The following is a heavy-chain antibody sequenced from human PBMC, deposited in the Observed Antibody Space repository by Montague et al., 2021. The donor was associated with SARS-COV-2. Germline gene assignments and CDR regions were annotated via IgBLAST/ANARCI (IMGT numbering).Heavy chain of an antibody. CDR2: ISDSGST. CDR3: ARHYSATLPAVY. D-gene: IGHD2-15*01. Sequence: SETLSLTCAVSGGSISSFYWRWFRQPPGKGLEWIGYISDSGSTNYNPSLTSRVTMSVDTSKNQFSLKVNPVTAADTAVYYCARHYSATLPAVYWGQGTLVTVSS. CDR1: GGSISSFY. J-gene: IGHJ4*02. V-gene: IGHV4-59*08.